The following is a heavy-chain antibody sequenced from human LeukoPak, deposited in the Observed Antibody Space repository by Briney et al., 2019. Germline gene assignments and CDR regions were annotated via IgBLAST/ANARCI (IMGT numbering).Heavy chain of an antibody. CDR2: IYYSGST. CDR3: ASSGIAARTYYYYYMDV. J-gene: IGHJ6*03. CDR1: GGSISSYY. D-gene: IGHD6-6*01. V-gene: IGHV4-59*08. Sequence: PSETLSLTCTVSGGSISSYYWSWIRQPPGKGLEWIGYIYYSGSTNYNPSLKSRVTISVDTSKNQFSLKLSSVTAADTAVYYCASSGIAARTYYYYYMDVWGKGTTVTVSS.